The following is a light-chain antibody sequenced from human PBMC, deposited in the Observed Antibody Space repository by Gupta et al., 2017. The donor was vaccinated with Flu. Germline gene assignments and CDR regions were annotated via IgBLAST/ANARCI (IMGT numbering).Light chain of an antibody. V-gene: IGLV2-11*01. J-gene: IGLJ3*02. CDR1: SSDVGAYNY. CDR2: DVS. CDR3: SSYAGSYSWV. Sequence: SSDVGAYNYVSWYQQNPGEAPKIIIYDVSERPSGVPDRFSGSKSGNTASLTISGLQAEDEADYYCSSYAGSYSWVFGGGTKLTVL.